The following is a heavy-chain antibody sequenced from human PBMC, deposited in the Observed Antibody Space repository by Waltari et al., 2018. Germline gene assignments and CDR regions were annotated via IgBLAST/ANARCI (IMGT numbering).Heavy chain of an antibody. D-gene: IGHD3-16*01. J-gene: IGHJ5*02. V-gene: IGHV1-69*02. CDR3: ASGHSYISNSRHYGPFDL. CDR2: IIPILGQT. CDR1: GGTFNNHV. Sequence: QVHLLQSGPEVRKPGSSVKVSCPASGGTFNNHVFNWVRQAPGQGLEWMGRIIPILGQTTYSQRFQGRVTMTADKSTKTTYMGLASLRSEDTALYYCASGHSYISNSRHYGPFDLWGQGTLITVSS.